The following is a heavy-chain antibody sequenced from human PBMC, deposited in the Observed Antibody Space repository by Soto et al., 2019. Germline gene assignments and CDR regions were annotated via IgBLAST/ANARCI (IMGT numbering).Heavy chain of an antibody. J-gene: IGHJ6*02. CDR2: IKATTDGGTT. CDR1: GFTLRRAC. CDR3: ATALDSNSFGYYYYNMAV. D-gene: IGHD6-6*01. V-gene: IGHV3-15*01. Sequence: EVQLVESGGGLVKPGESLRLSCATSGFTLRRACMSWVRQAPGKGLEWVGHIKATTDGGTTDYAAPVKGRFTILRYDSKNTLYLQMHSLKIEDTAVYYCATALDSNSFGYYYYNMAVWGQGTTVTVSS.